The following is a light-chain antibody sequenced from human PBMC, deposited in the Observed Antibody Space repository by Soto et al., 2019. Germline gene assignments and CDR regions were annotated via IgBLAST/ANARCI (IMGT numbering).Light chain of an antibody. J-gene: IGKJ3*01. V-gene: IGKV3-15*01. CDR3: QQYNNWPPFT. CDR2: GAS. Sequence: EIVMTQSPATLSVSPGERATLSCRASQSISSNLAWYQQKPGQAPRLLVYGASTRATGIPARFSGSVSGTEFTLTIRNLQSEDFAVYFCQQYNNWPPFTFGPGTKVDIK. CDR1: QSISSN.